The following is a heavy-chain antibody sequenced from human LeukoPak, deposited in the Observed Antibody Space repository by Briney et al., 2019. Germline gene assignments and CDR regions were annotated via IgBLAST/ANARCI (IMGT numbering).Heavy chain of an antibody. CDR3: ARCAANYYFDY. CDR1: GYSISSGYY. D-gene: IGHD2-15*01. CDR2: IYHSGST. J-gene: IGHJ4*02. V-gene: IGHV4-38-2*01. Sequence: PSETLSLTCAVSGYSISSGYYWGWLRQPPGKGLEWIGSIYHSGSTYYNPSLKSRVTISVDTSKNQFSLKLSSVTAADTAVYYCARCAANYYFDYWGQGTLVTVSS.